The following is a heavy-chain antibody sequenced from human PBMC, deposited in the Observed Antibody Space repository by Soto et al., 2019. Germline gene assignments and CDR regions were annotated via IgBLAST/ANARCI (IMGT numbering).Heavy chain of an antibody. CDR3: AKEYGSTWIDH. V-gene: IGHV3-30*18. D-gene: IGHD6-13*01. CDR2: MSYDGTKE. J-gene: IGHJ4*02. CDR1: GFTFSTYG. Sequence: GGSLRLSCAASGFTFSTYGMHWVRQAPGKGLEWVATMSYDGTKEYYVDSVKGRFTISRDNSRNTLFLQLNSLKDEDTAVYYCAKEYGSTWIDHWGQGTLVTVSS.